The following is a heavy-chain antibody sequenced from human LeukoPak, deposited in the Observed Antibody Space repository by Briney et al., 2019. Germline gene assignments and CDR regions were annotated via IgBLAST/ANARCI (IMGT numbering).Heavy chain of an antibody. D-gene: IGHD6-13*01. CDR2: ISRNGGST. J-gene: IGHJ4*02. CDR1: GFTFSTYT. CDR3: VKDRVPGYSSSWYRPPFDY. V-gene: IGHV3-64D*06. Sequence: GGSLRLSCSASGFTFSTYTMHWVRQAPGEGLEYVSTISRNGGSTYYADSVKGRFTISRDNSKNTLYLQMSSLRAEDTAVYYCVKDRVPGYSSSWYRPPFDYWGQGTLVTVSS.